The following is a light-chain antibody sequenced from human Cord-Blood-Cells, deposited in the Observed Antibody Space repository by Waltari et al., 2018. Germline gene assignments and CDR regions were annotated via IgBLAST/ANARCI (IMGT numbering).Light chain of an antibody. V-gene: IGKV3-15*01. J-gene: IGKJ1*01. CDR2: GAS. CDR1: QSVSSN. Sequence: EIVMTLSPATLSVSPGERATLSCRASQSVSSNLAWYQQKPGQAPRLLIYGASTRATGIPARFSGSGSGTEFTLTIRSLQSEDFAVYYCQQYNNWPPWTFGQGTKVEIK. CDR3: QQYNNWPPWT.